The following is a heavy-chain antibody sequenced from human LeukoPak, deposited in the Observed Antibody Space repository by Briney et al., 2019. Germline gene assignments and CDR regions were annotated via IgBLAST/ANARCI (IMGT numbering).Heavy chain of an antibody. D-gene: IGHD3-22*01. CDR1: GGSISSYY. Sequence: PPETLSLTCTVSGGSISSYYWSWIRQPPGKGLEWIGYIYYSGSTNYNPSLKSRVTISVDTSKNQFSLKLSSVTAADTAVYYCAREGGSDSSGYYRAFDPWGQGTLVTVSS. CDR2: IYYSGST. CDR3: AREGGSDSSGYYRAFDP. V-gene: IGHV4-59*01. J-gene: IGHJ5*02.